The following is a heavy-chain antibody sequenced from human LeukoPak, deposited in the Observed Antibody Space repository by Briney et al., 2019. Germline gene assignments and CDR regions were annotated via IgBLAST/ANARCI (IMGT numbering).Heavy chain of an antibody. Sequence: SETLSLTCTVSGVSISSYYWSWIRQPPGKGLEWIGYIYYSGSTNYNPSLKSRITMSVDTSKNQFSLNLTSVTAADTAVYYCARSGGGYRNFDYWGQGALVTVSS. CDR3: ARSGGGYRNFDY. CDR1: GVSISSYY. CDR2: IYYSGST. J-gene: IGHJ4*02. D-gene: IGHD3-16*01. V-gene: IGHV4-59*01.